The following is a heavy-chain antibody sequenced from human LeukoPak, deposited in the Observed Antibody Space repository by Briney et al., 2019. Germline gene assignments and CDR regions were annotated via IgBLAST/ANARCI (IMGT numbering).Heavy chain of an antibody. Sequence: TSETLSLTCTVSGGSTSSSSYSWSWIRQPAEKGLEWIGRIYSSGSTNYNPSLKSRVTMSVDSSKNQFSLKLSSLTAADTAVYYCARTTTVTYYFDYWGQGTLVTVSS. CDR3: ARTTTVTYYFDY. CDR2: IYSSGST. V-gene: IGHV4-61*02. J-gene: IGHJ4*02. CDR1: GGSTSSSSYS. D-gene: IGHD4-11*01.